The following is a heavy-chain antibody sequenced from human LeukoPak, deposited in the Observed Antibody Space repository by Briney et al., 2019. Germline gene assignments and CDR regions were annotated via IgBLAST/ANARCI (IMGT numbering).Heavy chain of an antibody. CDR2: IWYDGSNK. J-gene: IGHJ4*02. CDR3: AKGAQYFDWLLSFR. Sequence: PGGSLRLSCAASGFTFSSYGMHWVRQAPGKGLEWVAVIWYDGSNKYYADSVKGRFTISRDNSKNTLYLQMNSLRVEDTAVYYCAKGAQYFDWLLSFRGGQGTLVTVSS. CDR1: GFTFSSYG. V-gene: IGHV3-33*06. D-gene: IGHD3-9*01.